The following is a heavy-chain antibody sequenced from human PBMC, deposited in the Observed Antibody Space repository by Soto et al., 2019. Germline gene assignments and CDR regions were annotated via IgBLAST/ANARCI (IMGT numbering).Heavy chain of an antibody. CDR1: GGSISTYY. J-gene: IGHJ6*02. V-gene: IGHV4-59*01. Sequence: SETLSLTCTIPGGSISTYYWSWIRQPPGKGLEWIGYIYYSGSTDYNPSLKSRVTMSVDTSKDQFSLKLRSVTAADTAVYFCARGVGLRTYFYYYGVDVWGQGTTVTVS. CDR3: ARGVGLRTYFYYYGVDV. D-gene: IGHD2-15*01. CDR2: IYYSGST.